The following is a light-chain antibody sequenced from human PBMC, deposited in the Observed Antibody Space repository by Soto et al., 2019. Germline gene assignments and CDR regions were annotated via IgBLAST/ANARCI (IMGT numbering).Light chain of an antibody. Sequence: DIQMTQSPSSLSASVGDRVTITCRASQGISTYLKWYQQKPGKAPKLLTYAASSLQSGVTSRFSGSGSETDFTLTISSLQPEDFATYSCQHSTTWTFGQGTTVDIK. J-gene: IGKJ1*01. CDR3: QHSTTWT. CDR2: AAS. CDR1: QGISTY. V-gene: IGKV1-39*01.